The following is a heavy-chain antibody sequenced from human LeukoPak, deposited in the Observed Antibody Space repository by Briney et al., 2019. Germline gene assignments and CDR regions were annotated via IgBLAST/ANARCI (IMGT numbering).Heavy chain of an antibody. CDR3: ARVRVARQIVGATLGDY. J-gene: IGHJ4*02. CDR2: IRFTGSYI. D-gene: IGHD1-26*01. CDR1: GFTLSSYS. V-gene: IGHV3-21*01. Sequence: GGSLRLSCAASGFTLSSYSMNWVRQAPGRGLEWVSSIRFTGSYIYYADSVKGRFTISRDNAKNSLYLQMNSLRAEDTAVYYCARVRVARQIVGATLGDYWGQGTLVTVSS.